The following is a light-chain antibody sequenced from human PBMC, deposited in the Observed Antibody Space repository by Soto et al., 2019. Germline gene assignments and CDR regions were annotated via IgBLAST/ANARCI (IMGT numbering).Light chain of an antibody. J-gene: IGKJ5*01. CDR3: QQYGSSPIT. CDR2: GVS. Sequence: EIVLTQSPGTLSLSPGERATLSCRASQSVSNNYLAWYQQKLGQPPRLLIYGVSIRVTGTPDRFSGSVFGTDFTLTISRLEPEDLAVYYCQQYGSSPITFGQGTRLEIK. V-gene: IGKV3-20*01. CDR1: QSVSNNY.